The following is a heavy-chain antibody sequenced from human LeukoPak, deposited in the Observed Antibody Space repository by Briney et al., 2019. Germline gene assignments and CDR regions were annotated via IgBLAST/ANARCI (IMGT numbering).Heavy chain of an antibody. J-gene: IGHJ4*02. CDR1: GFTFSSYS. CDR2: IYSGGST. V-gene: IGHV3-66*01. D-gene: IGHD6-13*01. Sequence: GGSLRLSCAASGFTFSSYSMNWVRQAPGKGLEWVSVIYSGGSTYYADSVKGRFTISRDNSKNTLYLQMNSLRAEDTAVYYCARSIAAAGQYNDYWGQGTLVTVSS. CDR3: ARSIAAAGQYNDY.